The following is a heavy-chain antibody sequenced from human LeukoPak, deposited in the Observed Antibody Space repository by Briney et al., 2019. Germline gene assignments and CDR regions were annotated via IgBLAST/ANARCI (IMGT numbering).Heavy chain of an antibody. CDR3: ASWTGYSSGADY. J-gene: IGHJ4*02. Sequence: SVKVSCKASGGTFSSYAITWVRQAPGQGLEWMGGIIPIFGTANYAQKFQGRVTITTDESTSTGYMELRSLRSDDTAVYYCASWTGYSSGADYWGQGTLVTVSS. CDR2: IIPIFGTA. CDR1: GGTFSSYA. D-gene: IGHD6-19*01. V-gene: IGHV1-69*05.